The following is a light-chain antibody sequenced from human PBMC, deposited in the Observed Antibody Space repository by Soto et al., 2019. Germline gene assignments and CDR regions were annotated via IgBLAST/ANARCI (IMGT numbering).Light chain of an antibody. CDR3: CSYAGSYTWV. CDR1: SSDVGGYNY. CDR2: DVS. Sequence: QSALTQPRSVSGSPGQSVTISCTGTSSDVGGYNYVSWYQQHPGKAPKLMIYDVSKRPSGVPDRFSGSKSVNTASLTISGLQAEDEADYYCCSYAGSYTWVFGGGTKVTVL. J-gene: IGLJ3*02. V-gene: IGLV2-11*01.